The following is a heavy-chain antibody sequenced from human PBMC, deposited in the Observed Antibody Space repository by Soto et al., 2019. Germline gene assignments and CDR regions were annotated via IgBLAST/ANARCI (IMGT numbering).Heavy chain of an antibody. J-gene: IGHJ4*02. Sequence: GESLKISCKGSGYSFTSYWITWVRQMPGKGLEWMGRIDPSDSYTNYSPSFQGHVTISADRSITTAYLQWSSLTASDTAMYYCARYKSGSGCDYGGQGTLVTVSS. CDR3: ARYKSGSGCDY. D-gene: IGHD6-19*01. V-gene: IGHV5-10-1*01. CDR1: GYSFTSYW. CDR2: IDPSDSYT.